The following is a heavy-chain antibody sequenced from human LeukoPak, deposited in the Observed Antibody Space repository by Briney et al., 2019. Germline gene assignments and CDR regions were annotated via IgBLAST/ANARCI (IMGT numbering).Heavy chain of an antibody. V-gene: IGHV4-4*02. J-gene: IGHJ5*02. D-gene: IGHD2-2*02. CDR2: IYHSGST. Sequence: SETLSLTCAVSGGSISSSNWWRWVRQPPGKGLEWIGEIYHSGSTYYNPSLKSRVTISVDRSKNQFSLKLSSVTAADTAVYYCARDQCSSTSCYTRWFDPWGQGTLVTVSS. CDR3: ARDQCSSTSCYTRWFDP. CDR1: GGSISSSNW.